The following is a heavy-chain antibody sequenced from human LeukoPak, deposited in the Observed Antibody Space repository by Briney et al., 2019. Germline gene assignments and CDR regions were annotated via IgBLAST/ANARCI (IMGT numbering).Heavy chain of an antibody. CDR1: GYSFTSSW. V-gene: IGHV5-51*01. CDR3: ARQGRYFDWLPTSGDY. J-gene: IGHJ4*02. Sequence: GESLKISCKGSGYSFTSSWIGWVRQMPGKGLEWMGIIYPGDSDTRYSPSFQGQVTISADKSISTAYLQWSSLKASDTAMYYCARQGRYFDWLPTSGDYWGQGTLVTVSS. D-gene: IGHD3-9*01. CDR2: IYPGDSDT.